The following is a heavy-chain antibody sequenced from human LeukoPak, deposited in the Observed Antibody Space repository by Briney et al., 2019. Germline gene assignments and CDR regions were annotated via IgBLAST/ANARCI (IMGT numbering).Heavy chain of an antibody. CDR2: IKQDGSEK. V-gene: IGHV3-7*01. J-gene: IGHJ6*02. CDR1: RFTFSSYW. D-gene: IGHD6-19*01. CDR3: ARGTYSSGWGRNYYYGMDV. Sequence: PGGSLRLSCTASRFTFSSYWMSWVRQAPGKGVEWVANIKQDGSEKYFVDSVKGRFTISRDNAKSSLYLQMNSLRAEDTAVYYCARGTYSSGWGRNYYYGMDVWGQGTTVTVSS.